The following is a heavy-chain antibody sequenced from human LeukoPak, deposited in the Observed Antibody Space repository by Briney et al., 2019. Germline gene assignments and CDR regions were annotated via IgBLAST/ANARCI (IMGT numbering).Heavy chain of an antibody. J-gene: IGHJ4*02. CDR1: GFTVSNE. CDR2: IASDHTT. D-gene: IGHD3-10*01. Sequence: GGSLRLSCAASGFTVSNEMNWVRQAPGKGLEWVSFIASDHTTYYADSVKGRYTLSRDNAKNSLYLQMNSLRVEDTAVYYCAKVAKYYYGPETYYFFEQWGQGTPVTASS. V-gene: IGHV3-48*03. CDR3: AKVAKYYYGPETYYFFEQ.